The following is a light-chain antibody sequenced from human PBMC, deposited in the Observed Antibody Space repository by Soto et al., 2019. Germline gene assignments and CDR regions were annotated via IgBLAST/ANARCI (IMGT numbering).Light chain of an antibody. V-gene: IGKV3-20*01. J-gene: IGKJ5*01. Sequence: EIVFTQSPGTLSLSPEERATLSCRASQSVSSTYLAWYQQKPGQAPRLLIYGASSRATGIPDRFSGSGSGTDFTLTISRVEPEDFAVYYCQQYVSLPITFGQGTRLEIK. CDR2: GAS. CDR3: QQYVSLPIT. CDR1: QSVSSTY.